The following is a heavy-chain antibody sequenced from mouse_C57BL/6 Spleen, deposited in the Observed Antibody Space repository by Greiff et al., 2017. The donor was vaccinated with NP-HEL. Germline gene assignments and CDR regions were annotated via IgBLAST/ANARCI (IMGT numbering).Heavy chain of an antibody. J-gene: IGHJ4*01. V-gene: IGHV2-6*01. D-gene: IGHD3-2*02. Sequence: QVQLKESGPGLVAPSQCLSITCTVFGFSLTSYGVDWVRQSPGKGLEWLGVIWGVGSTNYNSALKSRLSISKDNSKSQGFLKMNSLQTDDTAMYYCARTAQATWGMDYWGQGTSVTVSS. CDR2: IWGVGST. CDR3: ARTAQATWGMDY. CDR1: GFSLTSYG.